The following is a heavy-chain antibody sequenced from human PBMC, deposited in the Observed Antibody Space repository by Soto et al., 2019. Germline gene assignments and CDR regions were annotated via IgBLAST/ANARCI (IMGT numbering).Heavy chain of an antibody. CDR2: IRNKAYGGTT. Sequence: SLRLSCTTSGFTFGDYAMSCFRQSPGKGLEWVGFIRNKAYGGTTEYAASVKGRFTISRDDSKSIPYLQMNSLKTEDTAVYYCTTDKHDYGEDYFDYWGQGTLVTVSS. CDR3: TTDKHDYGEDYFDY. D-gene: IGHD4-17*01. J-gene: IGHJ4*02. V-gene: IGHV3-49*03. CDR1: GFTFGDYA.